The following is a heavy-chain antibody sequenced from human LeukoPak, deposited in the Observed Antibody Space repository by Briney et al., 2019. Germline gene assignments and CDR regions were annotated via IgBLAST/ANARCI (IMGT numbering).Heavy chain of an antibody. CDR1: GFTFSDYG. CDR2: IRSKPYGGTT. CDR3: SRTRISGIDGFDI. J-gene: IGHJ3*02. V-gene: IGHV3-49*03. Sequence: GGSLSLSCTASGFTFSDYGVNWFRQAPGKGLEWVAFIRSKPYGGTTEYAASVKGRFSISRDDSTSIVYLQMNSLKTEDTALYYCSRTRISGIDGFDIWGQGTMVTVSS. D-gene: IGHD2-15*01.